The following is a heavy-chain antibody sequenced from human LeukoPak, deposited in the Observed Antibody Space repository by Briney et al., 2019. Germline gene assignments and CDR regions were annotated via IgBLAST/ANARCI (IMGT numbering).Heavy chain of an antibody. CDR3: ARGLHYGSGRFHYGMDV. D-gene: IGHD3-10*01. J-gene: IGHJ6*02. Sequence: GGSLRLSCSASGFTFSSFSMNWVRQAPGKGLEWVAVISYDGSNKYYADSVKGRFTISRDNSKNTLYLQMNSLRAEDTAVYYCARGLHYGSGRFHYGMDVWGQGTTVTVSS. CDR1: GFTFSSFS. V-gene: IGHV3-30*03. CDR2: ISYDGSNK.